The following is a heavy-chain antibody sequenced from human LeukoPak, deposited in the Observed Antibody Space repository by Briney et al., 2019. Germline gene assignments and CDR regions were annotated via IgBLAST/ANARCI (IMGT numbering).Heavy chain of an antibody. CDR2: ISYDGSNK. Sequence: GGSLRLSCAASGFTFSSYAMHWVRQAPGKGLEWVAVISYDGSNKYYADSVKGRFTISRDNSKNTLYLQMNSLRAEDTAVYYCARDLTAVAGYYYYYYGMDVWGQGTTVTVSS. D-gene: IGHD6-19*01. J-gene: IGHJ6*02. CDR3: ARDLTAVAGYYYYYYGMDV. CDR1: GFTFSSYA. V-gene: IGHV3-30-3*01.